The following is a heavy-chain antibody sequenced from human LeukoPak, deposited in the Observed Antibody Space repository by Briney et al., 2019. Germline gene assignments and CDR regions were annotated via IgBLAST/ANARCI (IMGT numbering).Heavy chain of an antibody. CDR3: ASVPMTTSFFDH. CDR2: IYFTGYT. V-gene: IGHV4-59*11. D-gene: IGHD1-1*01. CDR1: GGFISSRY. J-gene: IGHJ4*02. Sequence: PSETLSLTCTVPGGFISSRYWSWLRQPPGKGLEWIGYIYFTGYTKYNPSLKSRLTISRDTSRNQFSLSLISVTAADTAVYYCASVPMTTSFFDHWGKGSLVIVSS.